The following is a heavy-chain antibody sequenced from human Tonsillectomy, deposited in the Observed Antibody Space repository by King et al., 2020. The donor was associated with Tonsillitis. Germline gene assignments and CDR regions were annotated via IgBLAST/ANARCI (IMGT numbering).Heavy chain of an antibody. Sequence: VQLVESGGGVVQPGRSLRLSCAASGFTFSSYGMHWVRQAPGKGLEWVAVISYYGSNKYYADSVKGRFTIARDNSKNTLYLQMNSLRAEDTAVYYCAKDHPEYYYDNSGYYYWGQGTLVTVSS. CDR2: ISYYGSNK. J-gene: IGHJ4*02. CDR1: GFTFSSYG. V-gene: IGHV3-30*18. CDR3: AKDHPEYYYDNSGYYY. D-gene: IGHD3-22*01.